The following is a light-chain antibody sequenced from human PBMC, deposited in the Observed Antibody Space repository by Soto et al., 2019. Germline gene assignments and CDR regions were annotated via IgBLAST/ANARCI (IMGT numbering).Light chain of an antibody. J-gene: IGLJ3*02. CDR3: YSYAGGSTWV. V-gene: IGLV2-23*01. CDR2: EGS. Sequence: QSVLTQPASVSGSPGQSITISCTGTSSNVGSYHLVSWCQQHPGKAPKLIIYEGSKRPSGISNRFSGSKSGNTASLTISGLHAEDEADYYCYSYAGGSTWVFGGGTKLTVL. CDR1: SSNVGSYHL.